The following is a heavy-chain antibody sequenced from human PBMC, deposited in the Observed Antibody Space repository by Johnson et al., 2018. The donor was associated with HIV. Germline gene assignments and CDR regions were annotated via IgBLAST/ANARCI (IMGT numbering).Heavy chain of an antibody. CDR1: GFTFSSYA. J-gene: IGHJ3*02. Sequence: QVQLMESGGGVVQPGRSLRLSCAASGFTFSSYAMHWVRQAPGKGLEWVAVISYDGSNKYYARSVRGRFTVSRDTSKNTVNLQMDSLRPDDTAGYYCAKDQERELLALWAFDTWGQGTMVTVSS. CDR2: ISYDGSNK. D-gene: IGHD3-10*01. V-gene: IGHV3-30*04. CDR3: AKDQERELLALWAFDT.